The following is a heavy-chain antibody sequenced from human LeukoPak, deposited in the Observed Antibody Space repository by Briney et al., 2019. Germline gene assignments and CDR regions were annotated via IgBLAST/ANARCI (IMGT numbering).Heavy chain of an antibody. D-gene: IGHD3-22*01. CDR2: ISYDGSNK. J-gene: IGHJ4*02. Sequence: SGGSLRLSCAASGFTFSSYGMHWVRQAPGKGLEWVAVISYDGSNKYYADSVKGRFTISRDNSKNTLYLQMNSLRAEDTAVYYCAANYYDSSGYYYFDYWGQGTLVTVSS. CDR3: AANYYDSSGYYYFDY. V-gene: IGHV3-30*03. CDR1: GFTFSSYG.